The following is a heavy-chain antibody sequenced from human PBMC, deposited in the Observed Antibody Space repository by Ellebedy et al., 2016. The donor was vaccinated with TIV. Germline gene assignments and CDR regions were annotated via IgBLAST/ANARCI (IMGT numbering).Heavy chain of an antibody. CDR1: GYTFTSYY. CDR3: TRVEYSSSPDY. J-gene: IGHJ4*02. Sequence: AASVKVSRKASGYTFTSYYMHWVRQAPGQGLEWMGIINPSGGSTSYAQKFQGRVTMTRDTSTSTVYMELRSLRSEDTAVYYCTRVEYSSSPDYWGQGTLVTVSS. V-gene: IGHV1-46*01. D-gene: IGHD6-6*01. CDR2: INPSGGST.